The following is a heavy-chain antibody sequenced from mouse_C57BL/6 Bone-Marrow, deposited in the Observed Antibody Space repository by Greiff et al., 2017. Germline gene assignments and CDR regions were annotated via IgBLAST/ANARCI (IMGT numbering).Heavy chain of an antibody. CDR2: ILPGSGST. D-gene: IGHD1-1*01. Sequence: LVESGAELMKPGASVKLSCKATGYTFTGYWIEWVKQRPGHGLEWIGEILPGSGSTNYNEKFKGKATFTADTSSNTAYMQLSSLTTEDSAIYYCARWGCNYGSSPLAMDYWGQGTSVTVSS. V-gene: IGHV1-9*01. J-gene: IGHJ4*01. CDR3: ARWGCNYGSSPLAMDY. CDR1: GYTFTGYW.